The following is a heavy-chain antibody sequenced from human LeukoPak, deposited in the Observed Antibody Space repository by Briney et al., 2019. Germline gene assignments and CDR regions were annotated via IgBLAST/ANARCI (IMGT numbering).Heavy chain of an antibody. D-gene: IGHD3-3*01. J-gene: IGHJ3*02. CDR2: ISGSGGDT. V-gene: IGHV3-23*01. CDR1: GYSFSTYA. Sequence: GGSLRLSCAASGYSFSTYAMSWVRQAPGKGLEWVSVISGSGGDTYSADSVKGRFTISRDNSKNTLYLQMNSLRAEDTAVYYCAKDWITIFGVVRDIWGQGTMVTVSS. CDR3: AKDWITIFGVVRDI.